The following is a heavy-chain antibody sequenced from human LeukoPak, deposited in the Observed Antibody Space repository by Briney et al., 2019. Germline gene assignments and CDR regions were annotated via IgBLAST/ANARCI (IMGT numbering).Heavy chain of an antibody. CDR2: ISGGGSST. Sequence: PGGSLRLSCAASGFTFSSFAMSWVRQAPGKGLEWVSTISGGGSSTYYADSVKGRFTISRDNSKNTLHLHMISLRAEDTAVYYCARSFFYVSRIYSLSYFDYGGQGTLAPVPS. CDR3: ARSFFYVSRIYSLSYFDY. CDR1: GFTFSSFA. V-gene: IGHV3-23*01. J-gene: IGHJ4*02. D-gene: IGHD3-10*01.